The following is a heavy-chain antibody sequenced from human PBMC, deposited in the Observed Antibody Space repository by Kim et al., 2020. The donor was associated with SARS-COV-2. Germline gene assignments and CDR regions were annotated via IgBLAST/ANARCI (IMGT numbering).Heavy chain of an antibody. CDR2: ISYDGSNK. D-gene: IGHD3-10*01. Sequence: GGSLRLSCAASGFTFSSYAMHWVRQAPGKGLEWVAVISYDGSNKYYADSVKGRFTISRDNSKNTLYLQMNSLRAEDTAVYYCARARNYYGSGSIDYWGQGTLVTVSS. J-gene: IGHJ4*02. CDR1: GFTFSSYA. CDR3: ARARNYYGSGSIDY. V-gene: IGHV3-30*04.